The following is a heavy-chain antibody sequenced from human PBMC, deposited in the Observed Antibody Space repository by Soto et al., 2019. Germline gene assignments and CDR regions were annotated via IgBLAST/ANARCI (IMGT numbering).Heavy chain of an antibody. J-gene: IGHJ6*02. D-gene: IGHD3-3*01. CDR3: APLPIRFLEWGYKKVKYYYYGMDV. CDR1: GFTFSSYA. V-gene: IGHV3-30-3*01. CDR2: ISYDGSNK. Sequence: GGSLRLSCAASGFTFSSYAMHWVRQAPGKGLEWVAVISYDGSNKYYADSVKGRFTISRDNSKNTLYLQMNSLRAEDTAVYYCAPLPIRFLEWGYKKVKYYYYGMDVWGQGTTVTVSS.